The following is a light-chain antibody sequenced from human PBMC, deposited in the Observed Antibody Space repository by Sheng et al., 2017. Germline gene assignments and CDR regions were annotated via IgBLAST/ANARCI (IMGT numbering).Light chain of an antibody. CDR2: GAS. V-gene: IGKV4-1*01. Sequence: DIVMTQSPASLAVSLGERATINCKSSQSVLYNSNDKDYLAWYQHRPGQPPKLLIYGASTRESGVPDRFSGSGSGTDFTLTITSLQADDVAVYYCQQSYGSPITFGGGSKVEIK. J-gene: IGKJ4*01. CDR3: QQSYGSPIT. CDR1: QSVLYNSNDKDY.